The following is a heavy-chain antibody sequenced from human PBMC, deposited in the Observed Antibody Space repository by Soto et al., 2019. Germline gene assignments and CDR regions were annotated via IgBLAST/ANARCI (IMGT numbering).Heavy chain of an antibody. D-gene: IGHD6-13*01. J-gene: IGHJ6*02. V-gene: IGHV3-48*03. CDR2: ISSSGSTI. CDR1: GFTFSSYE. Sequence: PGGSLRLSCAASGFTFSSYEMNWVRQAPGKGLEWVSYISSSGSTIYYADSVKGRFTISRDNAKNSLYLQMNSLRAEDTAVYYCARDSESFQQLTDYYYYGMDVWGQGTTVTVSS. CDR3: ARDSESFQQLTDYYYYGMDV.